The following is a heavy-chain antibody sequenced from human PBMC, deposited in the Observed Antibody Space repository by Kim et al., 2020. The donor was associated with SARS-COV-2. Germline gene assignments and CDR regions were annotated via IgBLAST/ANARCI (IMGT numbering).Heavy chain of an antibody. V-gene: IGHV6-1*01. CDR2: TYYRSKWYN. J-gene: IGHJ5*02. D-gene: IGHD6-13*01. CDR1: GDSVSSNSAA. Sequence: SQTLSLTCAISGDSVSSNSAAWNWIRQSPSRGLEWLGRTYYRSKWYNDYAVSVKSRITINPDTSKNQFSLQLNSVTPEDTAVYYCASTNRAGSWYGDWFDPWGQGTLVTVSS. CDR3: ASTNRAGSWYGDWFDP.